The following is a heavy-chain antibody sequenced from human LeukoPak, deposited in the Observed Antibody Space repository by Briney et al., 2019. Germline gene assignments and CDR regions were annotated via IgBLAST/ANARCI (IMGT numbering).Heavy chain of an antibody. V-gene: IGHV4-34*09. CDR1: GGSFSGYY. D-gene: IGHD4-17*01. CDR3: ARDKETDYGDYNWFDP. CDR2: IYYSGST. J-gene: IGHJ5*02. Sequence: SETLSLTCAVYGGSFSGYYWSWIRQPPGKGLEWIGYIYYSGSTYYNPSLKSRVTISVDTSKNQFSLKLSSVTAADTAVYYCARDKETDYGDYNWFDPWGQGTLVTVSS.